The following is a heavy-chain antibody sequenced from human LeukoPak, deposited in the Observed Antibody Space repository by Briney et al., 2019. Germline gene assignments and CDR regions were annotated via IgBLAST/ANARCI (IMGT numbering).Heavy chain of an antibody. CDR1: GGSFSGYY. V-gene: IGHV4-34*01. Sequence: PSETLSLTCAVYGGSFSGYYWSWIRQPPGKGLEWIGEINHSGSTNYNPSLKSRVTISVDTSKNQFSLKLSSVTAADTAVYYCTRHNGDYLADSFQRWGQGTLVTVSS. J-gene: IGHJ1*01. CDR3: TRHNGDYLADSFQR. CDR2: INHSGST. D-gene: IGHD4-17*01.